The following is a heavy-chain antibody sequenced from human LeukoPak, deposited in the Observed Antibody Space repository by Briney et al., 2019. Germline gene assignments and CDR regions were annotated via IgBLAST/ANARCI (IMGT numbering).Heavy chain of an antibody. Sequence: GASVKVSCKASGYTFTSYYMHWVRQAPGQGLEWMGIINPSGGSSSYAQKFQGRVTMTRDMSTSTVYVELSSLTSEDTAVYYCARALASAAGRRAAMMGDWGQGTPVTVSS. CDR3: ARALASAAGRRAAMMGD. CDR1: GYTFTSYY. CDR2: INPSGGSS. J-gene: IGHJ4*02. D-gene: IGHD6-13*01. V-gene: IGHV1-46*01.